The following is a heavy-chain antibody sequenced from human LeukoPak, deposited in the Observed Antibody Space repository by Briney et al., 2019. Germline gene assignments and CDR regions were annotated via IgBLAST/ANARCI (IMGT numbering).Heavy chain of an antibody. D-gene: IGHD3/OR15-3a*01. CDR1: GFTFSSYT. CDR2: ISGSGDNK. Sequence: GSVRLSCAASGFTFSSYTMSWVRQAPGKGLEWVSIISGSGDNKYHADSVKGRFTISRDNSKNTLYLQMNSLRAEDTAVYYCAKHLNLDYDYWGQGTLVTVSS. CDR3: AKHLNLDYDY. V-gene: IGHV3-23*01. J-gene: IGHJ4*02.